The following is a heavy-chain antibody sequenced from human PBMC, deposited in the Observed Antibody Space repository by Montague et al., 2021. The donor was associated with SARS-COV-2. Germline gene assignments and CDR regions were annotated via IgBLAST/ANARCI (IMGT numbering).Heavy chain of an antibody. D-gene: IGHD2-21*02. CDR3: ARDLLPPRTAIKTNFFGLDV. CDR1: GGFISSSY. J-gene: IGHJ6*02. CDR2: IYHSGNT. Sequence: SETLPLTCTVPGGFISSSYWSWIRQPPGKGLEWIGYIYHSGNTNYNPSLKSRVTISIDTSMNQFSLNLSSMTAADTAVYFCARDLLPPRTAIKTNFFGLDVWGQGTTVIVSS. V-gene: IGHV4-59*01.